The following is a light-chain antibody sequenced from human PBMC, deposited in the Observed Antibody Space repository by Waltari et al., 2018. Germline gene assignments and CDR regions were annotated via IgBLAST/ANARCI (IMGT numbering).Light chain of an antibody. CDR3: SSYTSSSTVV. CDR2: EVS. Sequence: QSALTQPASVSGSPGQSITISCTGTSSDVGGYNYVSWYQQHPGKAPKLMIYEVSNLPSGVSNRFSGSKSGNTASLTIAGLQAEDDADYYCSSYTSSSTVVFGGGTKLTVL. CDR1: SSDVGGYNY. V-gene: IGLV2-14*01. J-gene: IGLJ2*01.